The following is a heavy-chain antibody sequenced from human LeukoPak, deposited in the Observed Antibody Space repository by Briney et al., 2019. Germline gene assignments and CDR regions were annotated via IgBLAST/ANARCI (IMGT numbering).Heavy chain of an antibody. D-gene: IGHD3-9*01. CDR3: ARARAHYDILTGYYPNYYFDY. J-gene: IGHJ4*02. CDR1: GFLFHSYS. Sequence: GGSLRLPCAASGFLFHSYSMNWVREAPGEGLEWVSSISCSCSYIHYADSVKGRSTTYRDNAKISMYMQMNSLRPEDTAVYYCARARAHYDILTGYYPNYYFDYWGQGTLVTVSS. V-gene: IGHV3-21*01. CDR2: ISCSCSYI.